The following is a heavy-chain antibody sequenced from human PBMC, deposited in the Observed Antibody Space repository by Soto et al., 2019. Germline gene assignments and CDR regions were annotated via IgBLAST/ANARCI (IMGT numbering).Heavy chain of an antibody. Sequence: EVQLVESGGGLVQPGGSLRLSCAASGFTFSGSWMHWVRQAPGKGLVWVSRINGDGSGTSYADFVKGRFTISRDNAKNTLFLQMNGLRAEDTDVYYCARGIFGSGTANDYWGQGTLVTVPS. CDR3: ARGIFGSGTANDY. V-gene: IGHV3-74*01. D-gene: IGHD3-10*01. CDR1: GFTFSGSW. CDR2: INGDGSGT. J-gene: IGHJ4*02.